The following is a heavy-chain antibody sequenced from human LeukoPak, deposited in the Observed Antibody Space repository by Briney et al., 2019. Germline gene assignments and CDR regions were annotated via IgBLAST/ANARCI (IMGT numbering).Heavy chain of an antibody. Sequence: GASVKVSCKASGYTFTGYYMHWVRQAPGQGLEWMGIINPSGGSTSYAQKFQGRVTMTRDTSTSTVYMELSSLRSEDTAVYYCARAILTYYYDSSGSTTFDYWGQGTLVTVSS. V-gene: IGHV1-46*01. CDR2: INPSGGST. J-gene: IGHJ4*02. D-gene: IGHD3-22*01. CDR1: GYTFTGYY. CDR3: ARAILTYYYDSSGSTTFDY.